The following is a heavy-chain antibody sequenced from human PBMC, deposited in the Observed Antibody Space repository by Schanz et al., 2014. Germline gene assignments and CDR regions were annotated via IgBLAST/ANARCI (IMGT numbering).Heavy chain of an antibody. D-gene: IGHD3-10*01. CDR2: LSEGGGGT. V-gene: IGHV3-23*01. CDR3: AKGRFGELSAFDI. J-gene: IGHJ3*02. CDR1: GFTLSNYA. Sequence: EMQLLESGGGLAQPGGSLRLSCAASGFTLSNYAMSWVRQAPGKGLEWVSALSEGGGGTHYADSVRGRFTISSDSSKNTLYLQMNSLRAEDTAVYYCAKGRFGELSAFDIWGQGTMXTVSS.